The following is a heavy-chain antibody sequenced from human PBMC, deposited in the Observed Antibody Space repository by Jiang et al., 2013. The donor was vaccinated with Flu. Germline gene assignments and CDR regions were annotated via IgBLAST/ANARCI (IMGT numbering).Heavy chain of an antibody. D-gene: IGHD3-9*01. V-gene: IGHV7-4-1*02. J-gene: IGHJ6*02. CDR2: INTNTGNP. CDR3: AREGVLRYFDWLPQNYGMDV. Sequence: APGQGLEWMGWINTNTGNPTYAQGFTGRFVFSLDTSVSTAYLQISSLKAEDTAVYYCAREGVLRYFDWLPQNYGMDVWGQGTTVTVSS.